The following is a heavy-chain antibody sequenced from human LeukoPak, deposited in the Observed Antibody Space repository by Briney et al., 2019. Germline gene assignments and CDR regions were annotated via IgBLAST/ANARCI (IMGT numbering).Heavy chain of an antibody. CDR2: IYYSGST. Sequence: SETLSLTCTVSGGSISSYYWSWIRQPPGQGLEWIGYIYYSGSTNYNPSLKSRVTISVDTSKNQFSLKLSSVTAADTAVYYCARAGAYSYGKFDYWGQGTLVTVSS. D-gene: IGHD5-18*01. CDR1: GGSISSYY. V-gene: IGHV4-59*01. J-gene: IGHJ4*02. CDR3: ARAGAYSYGKFDY.